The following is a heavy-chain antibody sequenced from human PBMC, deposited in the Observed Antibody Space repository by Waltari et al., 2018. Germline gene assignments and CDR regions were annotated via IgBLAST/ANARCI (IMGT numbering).Heavy chain of an antibody. D-gene: IGHD2-15*01. J-gene: IGHJ5*02. CDR3: AREGGYCSGGSCRWFDP. CDR1: GTALRTYS. Sequence: EVQLVESGGGLVKPGGSLRLSCAASGTALRTYSINWVRQDPGKGLEWVSSIDRTNSIYYADSVKGRFTISRDNAKNSLYLQMNSLRAEDTAVYFCAREGGYCSGGSCRWFDPWGQGTLVTVSS. CDR2: IDRTNSI. V-gene: IGHV3-21*01.